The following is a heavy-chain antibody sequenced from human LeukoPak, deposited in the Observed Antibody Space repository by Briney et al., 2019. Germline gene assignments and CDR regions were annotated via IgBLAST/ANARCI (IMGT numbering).Heavy chain of an antibody. D-gene: IGHD3-22*01. V-gene: IGHV4-59*01. CDR1: GGSISDYY. CDR3: ARVPQNYYDRWFDP. CDR2: INYSGST. J-gene: IGHJ5*02. Sequence: SETLSLTCTVSGGSISDYYWSWVRQPPGKGLEWIGYINYSGSTNYNPSLKSRVTISVDTSKNQFSLKLSSVTAADTAIYYCARVPQNYYDRWFDPWGQGTLVTVSS.